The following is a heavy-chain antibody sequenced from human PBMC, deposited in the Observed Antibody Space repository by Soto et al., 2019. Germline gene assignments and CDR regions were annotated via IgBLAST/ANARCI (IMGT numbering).Heavy chain of an antibody. CDR1: GGSISSGGYY. CDR3: ARESCSGGSCAQNWFDP. D-gene: IGHD2-15*01. J-gene: IGHJ5*02. Sequence: QVQLQESGPGLVKPSQTLSLTCTVSGGSISSGGYYWSLIRQHPGKGLEWIGYIYYSGSTYYNPSLKSRVTISVDTSKNQCALKLSSVTAADTAVYYCARESCSGGSCAQNWFDPWGQGTLVTVSS. V-gene: IGHV4-31*03. CDR2: IYYSGST.